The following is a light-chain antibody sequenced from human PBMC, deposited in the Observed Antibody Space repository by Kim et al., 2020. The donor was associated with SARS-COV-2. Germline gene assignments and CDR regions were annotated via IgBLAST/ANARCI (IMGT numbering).Light chain of an antibody. V-gene: IGLV2-23*02. CDR3: CSYAGSSTLYV. Sequence: QSITISCTGTSGDVGSYNLVSWYQLHPGKAPKLRIYDVSKRPSGVYNRFSGSKSGNTASLTISGLQAEDEADYYCCSYAGSSTLYVFGTGTKLTVL. J-gene: IGLJ1*01. CDR1: SGDVGSYNL. CDR2: DVS.